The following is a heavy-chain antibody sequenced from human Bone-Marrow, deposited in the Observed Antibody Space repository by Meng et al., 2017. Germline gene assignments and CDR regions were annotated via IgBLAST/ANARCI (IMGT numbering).Heavy chain of an antibody. V-gene: IGHV1-18*01. CDR2: ISAYNGNT. Sequence: ASVKVSCKASGYTFTSYGISWVRHAPGQGLEWMGWISAYNGNTNYAQKLQGGVTMTTDTSTSTAYMELRSLRSDDTAVYYCATYPYYYGSGPNQGFYYYGMDVWGQGTTVTVSS. J-gene: IGHJ6*02. D-gene: IGHD3-10*01. CDR3: ATYPYYYGSGPNQGFYYYGMDV. CDR1: GYTFTSYG.